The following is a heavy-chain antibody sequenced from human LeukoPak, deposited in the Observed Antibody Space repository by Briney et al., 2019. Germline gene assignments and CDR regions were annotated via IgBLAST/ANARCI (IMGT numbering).Heavy chain of an antibody. D-gene: IGHD6-13*01. CDR2: ISSSSSTI. V-gene: IGHV3-48*02. CDR1: GFTFSSYS. CDR3: ASISSWPSWFDP. Sequence: HTGGSLRLSCAASGFTFSSYSMNWVRQAPGKGLEWVSYISSSSSTIYYADSVKGRFTISRDNAKNSLYLQINSLRDEDTAVYYCASISSWPSWFDPWGQGTLVTVSS. J-gene: IGHJ5*02.